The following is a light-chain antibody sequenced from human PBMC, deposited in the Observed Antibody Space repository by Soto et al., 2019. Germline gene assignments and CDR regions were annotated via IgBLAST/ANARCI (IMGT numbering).Light chain of an antibody. V-gene: IGKV1-5*03. Sequence: DIQMTQSPSTLSASVGDRVTITCRASQSISSWLAWYQQKPGKAPKLLIYKASSLESGVPSRFSGSGSGTEFTLTISSLQPDDFATYYCQKYKSPGGTFGQGTKVEIK. J-gene: IGKJ1*01. CDR2: KAS. CDR1: QSISSW. CDR3: QKYKSPGGT.